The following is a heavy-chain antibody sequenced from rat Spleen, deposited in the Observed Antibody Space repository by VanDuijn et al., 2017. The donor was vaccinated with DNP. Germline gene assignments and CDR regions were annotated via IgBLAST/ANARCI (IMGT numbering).Heavy chain of an antibody. Sequence: EVQLVESGGGLVQPGRSMKLSCAASGFTFSNYGMAWVRQAPTKGLEWVATISYDGSSTWYRDSVKGRFTISRDNAKSTLYLQMDSLRSEDTATYYCTTDYYSSYNVMDAWGQGASVTVSS. CDR2: ISYDGSST. D-gene: IGHD1-2*01. CDR1: GFTFSNYG. J-gene: IGHJ4*01. V-gene: IGHV5-29*01. CDR3: TTDYYSSYNVMDA.